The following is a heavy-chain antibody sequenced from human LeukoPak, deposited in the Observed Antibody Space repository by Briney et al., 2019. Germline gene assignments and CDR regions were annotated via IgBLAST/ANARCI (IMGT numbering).Heavy chain of an antibody. CDR2: ISGSGGRT. CDR3: AKVFRKDGDFHLFDY. J-gene: IGHJ4*02. CDR1: GFTFSSYA. V-gene: IGHV3-23*01. Sequence: PGGALRLSCAASGFTFSSYAMSWVRQAAGKGLEWVSAISGSGGRTYYTDSMKGRFTISRDNSKNTLYLQMNSLRAEDTAVYYCAKVFRKDGDFHLFDYWGQGTLVTVSS. D-gene: IGHD4-17*01.